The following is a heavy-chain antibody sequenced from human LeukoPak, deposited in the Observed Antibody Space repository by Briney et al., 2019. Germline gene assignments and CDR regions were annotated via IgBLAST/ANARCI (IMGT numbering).Heavy chain of an antibody. CDR1: GGSISSSSYY. CDR3: ARRAGYSSYFDY. Sequence: SETLSLTCTVSGGSISSSSYYWGWIRQPPGKGLEWIGSIYYSGSTYYNPSLKSRVTISVDTSKNQLSLKLSSVTAADTAVYYCARRAGYSSYFDYWGQGTLVTVSS. V-gene: IGHV4-39*01. D-gene: IGHD6-19*01. CDR2: IYYSGST. J-gene: IGHJ4*02.